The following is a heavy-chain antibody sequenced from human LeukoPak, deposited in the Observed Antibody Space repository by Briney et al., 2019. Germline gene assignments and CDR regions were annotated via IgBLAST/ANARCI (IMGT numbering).Heavy chain of an antibody. D-gene: IGHD2-15*01. CDR1: GFTFSSYG. CDR3: AKGINLDY. J-gene: IGHJ4*02. V-gene: IGHV3-30*18. CDR2: ISYDGSNK. Sequence: GGSLRLSCAASGFTFSSYGMHWVRRAPGKGLEWVAVISYDGSNKYYADSVKGRFTISRDNSKNTLYLQMNSLRAEDTAVYYCAKGINLDYWGQGTLVTVSS.